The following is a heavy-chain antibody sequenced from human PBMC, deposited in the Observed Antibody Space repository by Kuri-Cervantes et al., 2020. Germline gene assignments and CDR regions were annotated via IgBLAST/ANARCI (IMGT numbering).Heavy chain of an antibody. CDR1: GGSISSSSYY. V-gene: IGHV4-39*01. CDR2: IYYSGST. J-gene: IGHJ6*02. D-gene: IGHD2-15*01. Sequence: SETLSLTCTVSGGSISSSSYYWGWIRQPPGKGLEWIGSIYYSGSTYYNPSLKSRVTISVETSKNQFSLKLSSVTAADTAVYYCARVRVVVAATHYYYYGMDVWGQGTTVTVSS. CDR3: ARVRVVVAATHYYYYGMDV.